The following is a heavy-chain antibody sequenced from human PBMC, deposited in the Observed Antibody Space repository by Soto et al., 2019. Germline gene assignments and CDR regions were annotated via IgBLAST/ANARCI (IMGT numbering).Heavy chain of an antibody. CDR3: ARNHRDGYYYYGMDV. V-gene: IGHV5-10-1*01. J-gene: IGHJ6*02. CDR2: IDPSDSYT. Sequence: GESLKISCKGSGYSFTSYWISWVRQMPGKGLEWMGRIDPSDSYTNYSPSFQGHVTISADKSISTAYLQWSSLKASDTAMYYCARNHRDGYYYYGMDVWGQGTTVTVSS. CDR1: GYSFTSYW.